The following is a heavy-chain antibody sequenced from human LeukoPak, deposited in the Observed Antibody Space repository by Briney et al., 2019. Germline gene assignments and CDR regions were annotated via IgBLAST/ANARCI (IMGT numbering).Heavy chain of an antibody. CDR3: ARGNSSSSAGNWFDP. Sequence: SETLSLTCTVSGDSISGYFWSWIRQTPGKGLEWIGYIHYSGATNYNPSLKSRVTMSVDTSKNQFSLKLSSVTAADTAVYYCARGNSSSSAGNWFDPWGQGTLVIVSS. V-gene: IGHV4-59*12. J-gene: IGHJ5*02. CDR2: IHYSGAT. D-gene: IGHD6-6*01. CDR1: GDSISGYF.